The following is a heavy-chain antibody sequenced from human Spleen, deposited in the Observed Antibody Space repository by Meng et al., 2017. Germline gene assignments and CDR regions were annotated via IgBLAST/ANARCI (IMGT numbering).Heavy chain of an antibody. D-gene: IGHD3-22*01. CDR1: GFTYIILA. Sequence: QVVLVECGSKLDEPWAALKVSCKAFGFTYIILARDWVQQAPRQVLEGMGWTNTNNGNPTYARGFTGRFVFSLDTSVSTAYLQISSLKAEDTAVYYCARRWGSAYFRIDYWGQGTLVTVSS. V-gene: IGHV7-4-1*02. CDR3: ARRWGSAYFRIDY. CDR2: TNTNNGNP. J-gene: IGHJ4*02.